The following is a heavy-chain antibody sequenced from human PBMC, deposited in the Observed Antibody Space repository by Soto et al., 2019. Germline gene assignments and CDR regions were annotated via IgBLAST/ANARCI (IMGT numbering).Heavy chain of an antibody. CDR3: ARVQGITIFGVVRPYYFDY. V-gene: IGHV4-59*01. CDR1: GGSISSYY. CDR2: IYYSGST. J-gene: IGHJ4*02. Sequence: PSETLSLTCTVSGGSISSYYWSWIRQPPGKGLEWIGYIYYSGSTNYNPSLKSRVTISVDTSKNQFSLKLSSVTAAGTAVYYCARVQGITIFGVVRPYYFDYWGQGTLVTVSS. D-gene: IGHD3-3*01.